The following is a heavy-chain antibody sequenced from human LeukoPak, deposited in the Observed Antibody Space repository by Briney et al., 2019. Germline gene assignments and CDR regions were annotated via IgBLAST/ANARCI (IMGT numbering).Heavy chain of an antibody. Sequence: PSETLSLTCTVSGGSISSYYWSWIRQPPGKGLEWIGYIYYSGSTNYNPSLKSRVTISVDTSKNQFSLKLSSVTASDTAVYYCARHPGPRYFDYWGQGTLVTVSS. J-gene: IGHJ4*02. D-gene: IGHD1-14*01. CDR2: IYYSGST. CDR1: GGSISSYY. CDR3: ARHPGPRYFDY. V-gene: IGHV4-59*08.